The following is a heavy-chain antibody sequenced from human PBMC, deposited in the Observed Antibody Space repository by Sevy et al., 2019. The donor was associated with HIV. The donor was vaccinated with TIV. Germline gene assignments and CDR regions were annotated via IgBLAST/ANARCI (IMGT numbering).Heavy chain of an antibody. J-gene: IGHJ4*02. CDR3: AKDRGYCSVGNCYSDS. V-gene: IGHV1-18*04. Sequence: ASVKVSCKASGYTFTNYGISWVRQAPGQGLEWMRWISAYNGNTNYAQSLQGRVTMTTDTSTNTAYMELRSLRPDDTAVYFCAKDRGYCSVGNCYSDSWGQGTLVTVSS. CDR2: ISAYNGNT. CDR1: GYTFTNYG. D-gene: IGHD2-15*01.